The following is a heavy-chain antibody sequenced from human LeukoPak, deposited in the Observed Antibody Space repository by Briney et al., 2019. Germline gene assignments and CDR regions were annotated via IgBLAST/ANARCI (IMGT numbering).Heavy chain of an antibody. Sequence: SETLSLTCTVSGGSISTSNYYWGWIRQPPGKGLEWIGNIFYSGSTYYNPSLKSRVTISVDTSKNQFSLKLSSVTAADTAVYYCARARSGSYYGDAFDIWGQGTMVTVSS. D-gene: IGHD3-10*01. CDR2: IFYSGST. V-gene: IGHV4-39*07. CDR1: GGSISTSNYY. J-gene: IGHJ3*02. CDR3: ARARSGSYYGDAFDI.